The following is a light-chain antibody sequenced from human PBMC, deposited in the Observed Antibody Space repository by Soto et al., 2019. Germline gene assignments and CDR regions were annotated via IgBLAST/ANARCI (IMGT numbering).Light chain of an antibody. CDR1: QTISTW. J-gene: IGKJ5*01. CDR2: DAS. V-gene: IGKV1-5*01. Sequence: EIQMTQSPSTLSASVVDRFTITCLASQTISTWLASYQHKPGKAPNLLIYDASTLMSGVPSRFSGSGSGTEFTLTISSLQPGDFATYYCQQSETYPLTFGQGTRLEIK. CDR3: QQSETYPLT.